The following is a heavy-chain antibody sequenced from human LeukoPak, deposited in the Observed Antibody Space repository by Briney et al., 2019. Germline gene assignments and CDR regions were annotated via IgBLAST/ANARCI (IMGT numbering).Heavy chain of an antibody. J-gene: IGHJ5*02. CDR1: GGTFSSYA. CDR2: INTNTGNP. Sequence: ASVKVSCKASGGTFSSYAISWVRQAPGQGLEWMGWINTNTGNPTYAQGFTGRFVFSLDTSVSTAYLQISSLKAEDTAVYYCAIYYGSGSYYSVAWGQGTLVTVSS. D-gene: IGHD3-10*01. V-gene: IGHV7-4-1*02. CDR3: AIYYGSGSYYSVA.